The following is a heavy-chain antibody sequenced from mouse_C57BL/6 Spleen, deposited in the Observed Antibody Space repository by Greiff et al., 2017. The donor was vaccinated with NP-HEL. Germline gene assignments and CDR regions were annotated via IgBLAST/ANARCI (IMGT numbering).Heavy chain of an antibody. D-gene: IGHD1-1*01. V-gene: IGHV1-80*01. CDR1: GYAFSSYW. Sequence: VQLQQSGAELVKPGASVKISCKASGYAFSSYWMNWVKQRPGKGLEWIGQIYPGDGDTNYNGKFKGKATLTADKSSSTAYMQLSSLTSEDSAVYFCARSFITTVANFDYWGQGTTLTVSS. CDR3: ARSFITTVANFDY. J-gene: IGHJ2*01. CDR2: IYPGDGDT.